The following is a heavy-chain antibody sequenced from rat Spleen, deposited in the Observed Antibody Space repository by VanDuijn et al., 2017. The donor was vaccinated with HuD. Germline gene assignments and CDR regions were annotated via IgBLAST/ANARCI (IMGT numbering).Heavy chain of an antibody. J-gene: IGHJ4*01. CDR1: GFTFDDYH. CDR2: ITHIGGST. V-gene: IGHV5-31*01. CDR3: ARAPSYVMDA. Sequence: EVQLVESGGGLVQPGRSLKLSCAASGFTFDDYHMAWIRQAPGKGLEWVATITHIGGSTYYPDSVKGRFTISRDDAKNTLYLQMSKLGSEDTAIYYCARAPSYVMDAWGQGASVTVSS.